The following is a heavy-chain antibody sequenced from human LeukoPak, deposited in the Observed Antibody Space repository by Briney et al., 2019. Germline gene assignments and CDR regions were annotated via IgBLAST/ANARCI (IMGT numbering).Heavy chain of an antibody. Sequence: SETLSLTCTVSGVSISGYYWTWIRQPAGKGLEWIGHIYTTGSTNYNPSLKSRVTMSVDTSKNQFSLKLTSMTAADTAVYYCARPAYGGGPDAFDIWGQGTMVTVSS. CDR2: IYTTGST. V-gene: IGHV4-4*07. J-gene: IGHJ3*02. D-gene: IGHD4-23*01. CDR3: ARPAYGGGPDAFDI. CDR1: GVSISGYY.